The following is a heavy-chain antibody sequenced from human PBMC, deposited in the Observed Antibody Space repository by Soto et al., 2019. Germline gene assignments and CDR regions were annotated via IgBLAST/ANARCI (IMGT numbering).Heavy chain of an antibody. CDR2: IYSADNT. Sequence: PGGSLRLSCAASGLSVSSNDMSWVRQAPGKGLECVSIIYSADNTFYVDSVKGKFIISRDNSKNTVYLQMNSLRVDDTAVYYCARGSLYWGQGTLVTVSS. V-gene: IGHV3-66*01. CDR3: ARGSLY. J-gene: IGHJ4*01. CDR1: GLSVSSND.